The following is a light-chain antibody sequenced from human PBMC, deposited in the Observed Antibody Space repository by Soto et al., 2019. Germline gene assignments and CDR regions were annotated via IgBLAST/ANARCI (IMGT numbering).Light chain of an antibody. V-gene: IGKV4-1*01. CDR3: HQYYGTPLT. J-gene: IGKJ1*01. CDR1: QSVLYSPNNKNY. Sequence: DIVMTQSPDSLAVSLGERATINCKSSQSVLYSPNNKNYLAWYQQKPGQPPKLLVYWASIRESGVPDRFSGSGSGTDFTLTISSLQAEDVAVYYCHQYYGTPLTFGQGTKVEIK. CDR2: WAS.